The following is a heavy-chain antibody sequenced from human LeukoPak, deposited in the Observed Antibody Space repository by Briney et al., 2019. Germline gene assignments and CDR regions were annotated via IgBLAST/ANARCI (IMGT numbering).Heavy chain of an antibody. CDR2: INPSGGTT. V-gene: IGHV1-46*01. CDR3: ARSEITTSRNDALDI. J-gene: IGHJ3*02. D-gene: IGHD1/OR15-1a*01. Sequence: GASVKVSCKASGYIFTNYYIHWVRQAPGQGLEWMGMINPSGGTTDYAQNFQGRVTMTRDTSTRTVYMELSSLRSEDTAAYYCARSEITTSRNDALDIWGQGTKVTVSS. CDR1: GYIFTNYY.